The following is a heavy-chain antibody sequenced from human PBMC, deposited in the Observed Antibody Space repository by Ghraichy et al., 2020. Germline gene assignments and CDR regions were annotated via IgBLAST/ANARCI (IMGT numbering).Heavy chain of an antibody. D-gene: IGHD6-19*01. CDR3: ARDSQSAVSGMDV. Sequence: GGSLRLSCAASGFTFSSYAMHWVRQAPGKGLDWVAVISYDGSNKYYADSVKGRFTISRDNSKSTLYLQMNSLRAEDTAVYYCARDSQSAVSGMDVWGQGTTVTVSS. J-gene: IGHJ6*02. CDR1: GFTFSSYA. V-gene: IGHV3-30*04. CDR2: ISYDGSNK.